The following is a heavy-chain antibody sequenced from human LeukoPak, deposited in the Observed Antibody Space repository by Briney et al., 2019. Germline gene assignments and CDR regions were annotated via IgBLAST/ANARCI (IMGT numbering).Heavy chain of an antibody. Sequence: SQTLSLTCTVSGGSISSGGYYWSWIRQHPGKGLEWIGYIYYSGSTYYNPSLKSRVTISVDTSKNQFSLKLSSVTAADTAVYYCARDHHGWFDPWGQGTLVTVSS. CDR2: IYYSGST. J-gene: IGHJ5*02. CDR1: GGSISSGGYY. V-gene: IGHV4-31*03. CDR3: ARDHHGWFDP.